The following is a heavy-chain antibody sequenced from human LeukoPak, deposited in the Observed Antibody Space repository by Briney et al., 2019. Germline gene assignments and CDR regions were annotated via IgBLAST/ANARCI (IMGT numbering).Heavy chain of an antibody. V-gene: IGHV3-23*01. J-gene: IGHJ4*02. D-gene: IGHD3-22*01. CDR3: AKGYDSSALLPTWDY. Sequence: PGGSLRLSCAASGFTFSSYAMSWIRQAPGKGLEWVSAISGSGGSTYYADSVKGRFTISRDNSKNTLYLQMNSLRAEDTAVYYCAKGYDSSALLPTWDYWGQGTLVTVSS. CDR2: ISGSGGST. CDR1: GFTFSSYA.